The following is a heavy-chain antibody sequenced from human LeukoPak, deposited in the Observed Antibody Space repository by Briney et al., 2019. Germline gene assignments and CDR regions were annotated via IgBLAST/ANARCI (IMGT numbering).Heavy chain of an antibody. CDR2: ISNDGSTK. D-gene: IGHD3-10*01. V-gene: IGHV3-30*04. CDR1: GFTFSSYP. CDR3: ARGRGSGTTDY. J-gene: IGHJ4*02. Sequence: GRSLRLSCAASGFTFSSYPMHWVRQAPGKGLEWVAVISNDGSTKYYADSVKGRFTISRDNSKNTLYVQMNSLRAKDTAVYYCARGRGSGTTDYWGQGTLVTVSS.